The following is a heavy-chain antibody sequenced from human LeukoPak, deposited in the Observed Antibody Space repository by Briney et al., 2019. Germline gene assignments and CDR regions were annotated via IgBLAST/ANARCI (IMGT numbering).Heavy chain of an antibody. Sequence: SETLSLTCTVSGGSISSYYWSWIRQPPGKGLEWIGHIYYSGSTNYNPSLKSRVTISVDTSKNQFSLKLSSVTAADTAVYYCARDRAEYYDSSGYDAFDIWGQGTMVTVSS. CDR2: IYYSGST. V-gene: IGHV4-59*01. D-gene: IGHD3-22*01. CDR1: GGSISSYY. CDR3: ARDRAEYYDSSGYDAFDI. J-gene: IGHJ3*02.